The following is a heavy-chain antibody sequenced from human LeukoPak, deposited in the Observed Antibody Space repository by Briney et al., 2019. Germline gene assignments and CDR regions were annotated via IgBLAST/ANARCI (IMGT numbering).Heavy chain of an antibody. J-gene: IGHJ6*03. D-gene: IGHD6-6*01. CDR3: ARVAEYSTYYYYYYMDV. V-gene: IGHV4-59*01. CDR2: IYYSGST. CDR1: GGSISSYY. Sequence: PSETLSLTCTVSGGSISSYYWSWIRQPPGKGLEWIGYIYYSGSTNYNPSLKSRVTISVDTSKNQFSLKLSSVTAADTAVYYCARVAEYSTYYYYYYMDVWGKGTTVTVSS.